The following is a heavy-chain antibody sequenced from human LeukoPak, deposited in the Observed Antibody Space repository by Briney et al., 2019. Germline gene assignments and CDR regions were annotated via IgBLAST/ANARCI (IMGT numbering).Heavy chain of an antibody. Sequence: GGSLRLSCAASGFTFSDYYMSWIRQAPGKGLEWVANIKQDGSEKYYVDSVKGRFTISRDNAKNSLYLQMNSLRAEDTAVYYCARGGSGTDTPYYFDYWGQGTLVTVSS. J-gene: IGHJ4*02. CDR3: ARGGSGTDTPYYFDY. D-gene: IGHD3-10*01. V-gene: IGHV3-7*01. CDR2: IKQDGSEK. CDR1: GFTFSDYY.